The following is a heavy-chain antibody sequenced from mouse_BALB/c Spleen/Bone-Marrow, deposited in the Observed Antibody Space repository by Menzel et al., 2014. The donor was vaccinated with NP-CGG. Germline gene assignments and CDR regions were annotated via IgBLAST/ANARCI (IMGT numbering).Heavy chain of an antibody. J-gene: IGHJ3*01. V-gene: IGHV1-4*01. CDR3: ARSYYDYDQAWFAY. CDR2: INPSSGYT. CDR1: GYTFTSYT. D-gene: IGHD2-4*01. Sequence: VQLQQSGAELARPGASVKMSCKASGYTFTSYTVHWVKQRPGQGLEWIAYINPSSGYTNYNQKFKDKATLTADKSSSTAYMQLSSLTSEDSVVYYCARSYYDYDQAWFAYWGQGTLVTVSA.